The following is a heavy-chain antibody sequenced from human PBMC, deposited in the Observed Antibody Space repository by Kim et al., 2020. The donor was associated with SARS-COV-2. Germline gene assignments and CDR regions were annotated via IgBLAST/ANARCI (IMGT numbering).Heavy chain of an antibody. CDR2: IKSKTDGGTT. D-gene: IGHD3-16*02. Sequence: GGSLRLSCAASGFTFSNAWMSWVRQAPGKGLEWVGRIKSKTDGGTTDYAAPVKGRFTISRDDSKNTLYLQMNSLKTEDTAVYYCTTWNPYDYVWGSYRYWGQGTLVTVSS. V-gene: IGHV3-15*01. J-gene: IGHJ4*02. CDR3: TTWNPYDYVWGSYRY. CDR1: GFTFSNAW.